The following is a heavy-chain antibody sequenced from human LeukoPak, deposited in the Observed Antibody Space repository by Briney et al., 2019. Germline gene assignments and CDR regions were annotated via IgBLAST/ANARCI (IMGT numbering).Heavy chain of an antibody. CDR1: GGSISSYY. D-gene: IGHD4-17*01. J-gene: IGHJ5*02. CDR2: IYYSGST. Sequence: KPSETLSLTCTVSGGSISSYYWSWIRQPPGKGLEWIGYIYYSGSTNYNPSLKSRVTISVDTSKNQFSLKLSSVTAADTAVYYCAREGLGYGDYGFDPWGQGTLVTVSP. CDR3: AREGLGYGDYGFDP. V-gene: IGHV4-59*01.